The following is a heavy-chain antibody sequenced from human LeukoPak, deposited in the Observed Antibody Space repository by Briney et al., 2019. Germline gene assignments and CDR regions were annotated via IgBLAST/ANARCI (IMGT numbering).Heavy chain of an antibody. V-gene: IGHV1-2*02. CDR3: ARVFHRVYFDL. CDR2: INPNSGGT. J-gene: IGHJ2*01. Sequence: ASVKVSCKAPGGTFNSYATSWVRQAPGQGLEWMGWINPNSGGTNYAQKFLGRVTMTRDTSISTAYMELSRLRSDDTAVYYCARVFHRVYFDLWGRGTLVTVSS. CDR1: GGTFNSYA. D-gene: IGHD2/OR15-2a*01.